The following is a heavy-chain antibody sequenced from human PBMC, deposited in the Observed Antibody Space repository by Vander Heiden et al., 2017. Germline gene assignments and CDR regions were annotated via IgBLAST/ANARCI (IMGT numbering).Heavy chain of an antibody. Sequence: EVQLVESGGGLVKPGGSLSLSCAASGFIFKDYTMNWVRQAPGKGLEWVSSVRRGSNYIYYADSFKGRFTISRDNAESSLYLQMNSLRAEDTAVYYCARDLGYSYGFGSDYWGQGILVTVSS. J-gene: IGHJ4*02. V-gene: IGHV3-21*01. D-gene: IGHD5-18*01. CDR2: VRRGSNYI. CDR3: ARDLGYSYGFGSDY. CDR1: GFIFKDYT.